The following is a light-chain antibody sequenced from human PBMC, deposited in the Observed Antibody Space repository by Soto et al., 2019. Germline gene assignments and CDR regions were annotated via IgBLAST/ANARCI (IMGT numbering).Light chain of an antibody. V-gene: IGLV2-14*03. J-gene: IGLJ2*01. CDR3: SSYTSSNTVV. CDR2: DVS. CDR1: SSDVGGYSY. Sequence: QSALTQPASVSGSPGQSITISCTGTSSDVGGYSYVSWYQQHPGKAPKLMIYDVSNRPSGVSNRFSGSKSGNTASLTISGLHAEDEADYYCSSYTSSNTVVFGGGTKVTVL.